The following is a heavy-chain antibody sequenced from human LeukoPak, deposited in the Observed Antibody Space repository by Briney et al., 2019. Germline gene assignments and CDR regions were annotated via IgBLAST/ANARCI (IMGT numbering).Heavy chain of an antibody. CDR3: AKSLAPANWFDP. Sequence: SETLSLTCTVSTGSISSYYWSWIRQPPGKGLEWIGYIYYSGSTNYNPSLKSRVTISVDTSKKQFSLKLSSVTAADTAVYYCAKSLAPANWFDPWGQGTLVTVSS. J-gene: IGHJ5*02. CDR1: TGSISSYY. CDR2: IYYSGST. V-gene: IGHV4-59*08.